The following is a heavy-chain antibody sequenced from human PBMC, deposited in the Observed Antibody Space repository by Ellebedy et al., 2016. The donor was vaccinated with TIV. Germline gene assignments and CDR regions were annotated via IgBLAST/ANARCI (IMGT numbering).Heavy chain of an antibody. V-gene: IGHV3-23*01. CDR1: GFTFGSFA. Sequence: GGSLRLXXAASGFTFGSFATTWVRQAPGKGLEWVAGITGSGSSADYADSVKGRFTISRDNPKNTLYLQMNSLRAEDTAVYYCAKCRATTWYDWFDPWGQGTLVTVSS. CDR3: AKCRATTWYDWFDP. D-gene: IGHD6-13*01. J-gene: IGHJ5*02. CDR2: ITGSGSSA.